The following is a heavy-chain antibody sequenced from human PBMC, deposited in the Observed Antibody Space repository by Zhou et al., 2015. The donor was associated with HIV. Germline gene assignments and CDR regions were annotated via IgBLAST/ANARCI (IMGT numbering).Heavy chain of an antibody. CDR2: IIPLFRAA. J-gene: IGHJ6*02. CDR1: GGTFKTNA. Sequence: QVQLVQSGAEVKKPGSSVKVSCKASGGTFKTNAFSWVRQAPGQGLQWMGGIIPLFRAADYVEKFQDRVTIGADESTSTVYMELRSLKSEDTAVYYCARDDVVTAATPLVYYGMDVWGQGTTVIVSS. D-gene: IGHD2-15*01. CDR3: ARDDVVTAATPLVYYGMDV. V-gene: IGHV1-69*01.